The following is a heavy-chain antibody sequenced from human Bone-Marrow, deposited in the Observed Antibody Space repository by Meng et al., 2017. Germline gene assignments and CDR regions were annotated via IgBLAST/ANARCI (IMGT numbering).Heavy chain of an antibody. Sequence: GGSLRLSCAASGFTFNSYAMRWVRQAPGKGLEWLAAISGLGTVIHYSDSVRGRFIISRDNYENTLYLQMNSLRVDDTAIYFCAKGQFNSASNLGAFDLWGQGTMVTVSS. CDR1: GFTFNSYA. J-gene: IGHJ3*01. CDR2: ISGLGTVI. CDR3: AKGQFNSASNLGAFDL. V-gene: IGHV3-23*01. D-gene: IGHD4-11*01.